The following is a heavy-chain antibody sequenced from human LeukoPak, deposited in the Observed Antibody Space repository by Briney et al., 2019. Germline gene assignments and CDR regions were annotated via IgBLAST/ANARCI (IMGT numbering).Heavy chain of an antibody. D-gene: IGHD1-26*01. Sequence: SVKVSCKASGYTFTSYDINWVRQATGQGLEWMGRIIPILGIANYAQKFQGRVTITADKSTSTAYMELSSLRSEDTAVYYCARDSGELGGYPFDYWGQGTLVTVSS. CDR2: IIPILGIA. J-gene: IGHJ4*02. V-gene: IGHV1-69*04. CDR3: ARDSGELGGYPFDY. CDR1: GYTFTSYD.